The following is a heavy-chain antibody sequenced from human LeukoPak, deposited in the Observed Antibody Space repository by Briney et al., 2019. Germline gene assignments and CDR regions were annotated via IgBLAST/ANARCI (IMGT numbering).Heavy chain of an antibody. Sequence: SETLSLTCTVSGGSISSSSYYWGWIRQPPGKGLEWIGSIYYSGSTYYNPSLKSRVTISVDTSKNQFSLKLSSVTAADTAVYYCARHPLPSPYYYGSGSYYGNWFDPWGQGTLVTVSS. V-gene: IGHV4-39*01. CDR2: IYYSGST. CDR1: GGSISSSSYY. CDR3: ARHPLPSPYYYGSGSYYGNWFDP. J-gene: IGHJ5*02. D-gene: IGHD3-10*01.